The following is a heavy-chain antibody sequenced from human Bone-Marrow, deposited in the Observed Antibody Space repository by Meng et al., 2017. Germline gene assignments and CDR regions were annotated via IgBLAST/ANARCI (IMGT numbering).Heavy chain of an antibody. Sequence: QGQQQESGPGLVKPSQPLSLTCTVSGGSISSGGYYWSWIRQHPGKGLEWIGYIYYSGSTYYNPSLKSRVTISVDTSKNQFSLRLTSVTAADTAVYYCAASPGWWRIDSWGQGTLVTVSS. V-gene: IGHV4-31*03. CDR1: GGSISSGGYY. J-gene: IGHJ4*02. CDR3: AASPGWWRIDS. CDR2: IYYSGST. D-gene: IGHD6-19*01.